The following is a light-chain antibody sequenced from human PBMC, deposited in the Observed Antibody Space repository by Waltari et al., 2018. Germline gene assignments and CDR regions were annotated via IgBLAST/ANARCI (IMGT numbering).Light chain of an antibody. V-gene: IGKV1-5*03. J-gene: IGKJ2*01. CDR1: QSISSW. CDR3: QHYSSGPYT. CDR2: KTS. Sequence: DIQMTQSPSTLSASVGDRVTITCRASQSISSWLAWYQVRPAKAPKLLVQKTSDLQSGVRPRFSGSESVTREFTLSISSLQPDDFATYYCQHYSSGPYTFGQGTKLEIK.